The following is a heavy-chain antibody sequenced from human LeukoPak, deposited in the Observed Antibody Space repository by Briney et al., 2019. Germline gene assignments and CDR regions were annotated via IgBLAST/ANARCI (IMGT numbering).Heavy chain of an antibody. J-gene: IGHJ4*02. Sequence: SETLSLTCTVSGDSLSNYYWTWIRQPPGKGLEWIGYVYYSGSTNYSPSLKSRVTISVDTSKNQFSLMLTSVTAADTAVYYCARHRYQLHGFAYWGQGTLVTVSS. CDR3: ARHRYQLHGFAY. V-gene: IGHV4-59*08. D-gene: IGHD2-2*01. CDR1: GDSLSNYY. CDR2: VYYSGST.